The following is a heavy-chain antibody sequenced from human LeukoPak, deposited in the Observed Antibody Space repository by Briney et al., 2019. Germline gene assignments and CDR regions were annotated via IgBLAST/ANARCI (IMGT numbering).Heavy chain of an antibody. CDR1: GFTFSSYA. CDR3: AKAGYYDSSGYSI. D-gene: IGHD3-22*01. V-gene: IGHV3-23*01. CDR2: ISGSGGST. Sequence: GGSLRLSCAASGFTFSSYAMSWVRQAPGKGLEWVSAISGSGGSTYYADSVKGRFTISRGNSKNTLYLQMNSLRAEDTAVYYCAKAGYYDSSGYSIWGQGTLVTVSS. J-gene: IGHJ4*02.